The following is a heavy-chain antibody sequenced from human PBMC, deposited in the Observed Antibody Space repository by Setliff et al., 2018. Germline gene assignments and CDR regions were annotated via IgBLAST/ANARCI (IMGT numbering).Heavy chain of an antibody. V-gene: IGHV4-34*01. CDR2: ISHSGNT. D-gene: IGHD1-26*01. J-gene: IGHJ6*03. CDR1: GGSFSGYF. Sequence: KPSETLSLTCAVYGGSFSGYFWSWIRQTPEKGLEWIGEISHSGNTNYNPSLKSRVTLSVDTSKNKFSLKVSSVTAADTAVYYCARAPPNRYSGSYEYFYMDVWGKGTTVTVSS. CDR3: ARAPPNRYSGSYEYFYMDV.